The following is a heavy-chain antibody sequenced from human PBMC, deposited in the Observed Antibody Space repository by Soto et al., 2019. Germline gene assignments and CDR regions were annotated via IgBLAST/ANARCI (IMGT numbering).Heavy chain of an antibody. CDR2: IDWDDDK. D-gene: IGHD4-4*01. Sequence: SGPTLVNPTQTLTLTCTFSGFSLSTSGMCVSWIRQPPGKALEWLARIDWDDDKYYSTSLKTRLTISKDTSKNQVVLTMTNMDPLDTATYYCARTPRTDDYSIHYYYYYMDVWGKGTTVTVSS. CDR1: GFSLSTSGMC. J-gene: IGHJ6*03. V-gene: IGHV2-70*11. CDR3: ARTPRTDDYSIHYYYYYMDV.